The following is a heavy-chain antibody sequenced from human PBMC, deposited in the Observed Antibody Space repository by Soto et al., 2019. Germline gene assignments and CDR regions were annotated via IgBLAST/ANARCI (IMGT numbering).Heavy chain of an antibody. Sequence: GGSLRLSCAASGFTFSNAWMSWVRQAPGKGLEWVGRIKSKTDGGTTDYAAPVKGRFTISRDDSKNTLYLQMNSLKTEDTAVYYCTTAPDIVVVPAAMSGETYYYYYMDVWGKGTTVTVSS. D-gene: IGHD2-2*01. CDR1: GFTFSNAW. CDR2: IKSKTDGGTT. J-gene: IGHJ6*03. V-gene: IGHV3-15*01. CDR3: TTAPDIVVVPAAMSGETYYYYYMDV.